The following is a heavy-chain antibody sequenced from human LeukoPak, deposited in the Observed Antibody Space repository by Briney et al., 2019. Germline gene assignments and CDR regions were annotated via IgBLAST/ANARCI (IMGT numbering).Heavy chain of an antibody. CDR1: GYTFTGYY. CDR2: INPNSGGT. J-gene: IGHJ4*02. D-gene: IGHD1-7*01. Sequence: ASVKVSCKASGYTFTGYYMHWVRQAPGQGLEWMGWINPNSGGTNYAQKFQGRVTMTRDMSTSTVYMELSSLRSEDTAVYYCALGGTTPLYYFDYWGQGTLVTVSS. CDR3: ALGGTTPLYYFDY. V-gene: IGHV1-2*02.